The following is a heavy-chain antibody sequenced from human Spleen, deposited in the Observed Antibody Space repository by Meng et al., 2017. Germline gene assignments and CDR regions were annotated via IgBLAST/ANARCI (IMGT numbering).Heavy chain of an antibody. V-gene: IGHV4-34*02. Sequence: QVGAGLLKSSETTSPIFAVYGGSRISYYWGWIHQPPESGLEWIGKNKHSGSTIYNPSHKRRVTISLDTSNKLFSLKLNTVTAAATAVYFCARGPITETHDFDSWGQGTLVTVSS. CDR2: NKHSGST. J-gene: IGHJ4*02. D-gene: IGHD4-17*01. CDR3: ARGPITETHDFDS. CDR1: GGSRISYY.